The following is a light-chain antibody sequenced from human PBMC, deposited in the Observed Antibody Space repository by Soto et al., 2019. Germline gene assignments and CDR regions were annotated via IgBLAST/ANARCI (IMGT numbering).Light chain of an antibody. CDR2: GAS. Sequence: EIVLTQCPVTLSLSPGERATLSCRASQSVSSSYLAWYQQKPGQAPRLLIYGASSRATGIPDRFSGSGSGTDFTLTISRLEPEDFAVYYCQQYGSSPTWTFGQGTKVDIK. V-gene: IGKV3-20*01. CDR1: QSVSSSY. CDR3: QQYGSSPTWT. J-gene: IGKJ1*01.